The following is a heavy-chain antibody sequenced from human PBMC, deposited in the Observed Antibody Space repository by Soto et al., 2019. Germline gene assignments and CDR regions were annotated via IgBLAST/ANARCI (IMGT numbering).Heavy chain of an antibody. J-gene: IGHJ4*02. CDR1: GDVIITGAY. V-gene: IGHV4-38-2*02. D-gene: IGHD3-22*01. Sequence: PSETLSLTCVVSGDVIITGAYCCCVRQSPGKCLEWIGAINHMWNSYYNSSLKSRVTMSVDTSRNQFSLSLTSVTAADTAIYYCKREWGPSYSYDTIRFNTDYCGQGTMVTVSS. CDR3: KREWGPSYSYDTIRFNTDY. CDR2: INHMWNS.